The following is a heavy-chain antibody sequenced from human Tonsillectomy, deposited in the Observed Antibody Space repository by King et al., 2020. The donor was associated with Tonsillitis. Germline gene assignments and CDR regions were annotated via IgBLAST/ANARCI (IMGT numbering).Heavy chain of an antibody. CDR1: GGSFSTYY. D-gene: IGHD3-3*01. V-gene: IGHV4-34*01. CDR2: INHSGST. J-gene: IGHJ4*02. Sequence: VQLQQWGAGLLKPSETLSLTCAVYGGSFSTYYWSWIRQPPGKGLEGIGEINHSGSTNYNPSLKRRVTISVDTSKNQFSLKVSSVTAADTALYYCARGSLTIFGVAPHYWGQGTLVTVSS. CDR3: ARGSLTIFGVAPHY.